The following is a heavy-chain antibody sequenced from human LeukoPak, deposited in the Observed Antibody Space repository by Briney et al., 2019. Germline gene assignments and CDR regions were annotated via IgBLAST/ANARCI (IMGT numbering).Heavy chain of an antibody. CDR3: ARGADTGSYGSLVYFDY. Sequence: GAAVNVSCKASGYTFTSYGISWVRQAPGQGLEWMGLISAYSGNTNFAQKLQGRVTMTTDTSTSTAYMQLRSLRSDDTAVYFCARGADTGSYGSLVYFDYWGQGTLVTVSS. CDR1: GYTFTSYG. V-gene: IGHV1-18*01. D-gene: IGHD3-16*01. CDR2: ISAYSGNT. J-gene: IGHJ4*02.